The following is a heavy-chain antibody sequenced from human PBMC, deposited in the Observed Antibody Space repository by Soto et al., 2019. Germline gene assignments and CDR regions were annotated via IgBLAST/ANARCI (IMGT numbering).Heavy chain of an antibody. D-gene: IGHD3-10*01. V-gene: IGHV1-69*01. CDR3: ARTAPMDAGDKYYYAF. CDR1: GGTFSTFG. Sequence: QVQLVQPGAEVKKTGSSVKVSCKTSGGTFSTFGISWVRQAPGQGLEWMGGIIPFFGTAEYSQKFEDRITITADESTNPVYLDARSLTSEDTAIYYCARTAPMDAGDKYYYAFWGNGALVTVSS. CDR2: IIPFFGTA. J-gene: IGHJ4*01.